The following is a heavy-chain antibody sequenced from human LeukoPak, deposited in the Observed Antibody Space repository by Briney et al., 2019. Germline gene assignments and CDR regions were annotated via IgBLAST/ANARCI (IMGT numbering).Heavy chain of an antibody. Sequence: SETLSLTWTVSGYSISSGFYWGWIRQPPGKGLEWIGSFYPRGSTSYNPSLKSRVTISVDTSKNQFPLKLSSVTAADTAVYYCARLQRTGVLAYYWGQGTLVPVSS. CDR2: FYPRGST. J-gene: IGHJ4*02. CDR3: ARLQRTGVLAYY. CDR1: GYSISSGFY. D-gene: IGHD3-10*01. V-gene: IGHV4-38-2*02.